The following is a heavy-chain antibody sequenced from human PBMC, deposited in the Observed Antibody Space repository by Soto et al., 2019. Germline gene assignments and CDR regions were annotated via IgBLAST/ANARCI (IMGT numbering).Heavy chain of an antibody. CDR1: GFDFSSYA. J-gene: IGHJ4*02. Sequence: DVYLLEPGGTLVQPGGSLRLSCAASGFDFSSYAMTWVRQAPGKGLEWVSGITYTGDTTYYADSVKGRFTISRDNYRNTLYLQMNSLRADDTAMYFCAKDWPGTSSVTSDYWGQGTLVTVSS. D-gene: IGHD4-17*01. CDR2: ITYTGDTT. CDR3: AKDWPGTSSVTSDY. V-gene: IGHV3-23*01.